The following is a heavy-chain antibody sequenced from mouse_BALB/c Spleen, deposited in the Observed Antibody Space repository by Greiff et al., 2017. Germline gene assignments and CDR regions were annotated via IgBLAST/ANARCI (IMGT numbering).Heavy chain of an antibody. Sequence: EVQVVESGGGLVQPGGSRKLSCAASGFTFSSFGMHWVRQAPEKGLEWVAYISSGSSTIYYADTVKGRFTISRDNPKNTLFLQMTSLRSEDTAMYYCAREGRYDGAWFAYWGQGTLVTVSA. D-gene: IGHD2-14*01. CDR2: ISSGSSTI. J-gene: IGHJ3*01. CDR3: AREGRYDGAWFAY. CDR1: GFTFSSFG. V-gene: IGHV5-17*02.